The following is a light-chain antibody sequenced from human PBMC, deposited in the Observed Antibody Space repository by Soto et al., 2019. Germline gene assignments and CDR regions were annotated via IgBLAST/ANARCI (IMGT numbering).Light chain of an antibody. V-gene: IGLV1-40*01. J-gene: IGLJ2*01. CDR3: QSYDSSLSGPV. Sequence: QSVLTQPPSVSGAPGQRVTISCTGSSSNIGAGYDVHWYQQLPGTAPKLLIYGNSNRPSGVPDRFSGSKSGTSASLAITGLQAGDEADYYCQSYDSSLSGPVFGGGTKVTV. CDR2: GNS. CDR1: SSNIGAGYD.